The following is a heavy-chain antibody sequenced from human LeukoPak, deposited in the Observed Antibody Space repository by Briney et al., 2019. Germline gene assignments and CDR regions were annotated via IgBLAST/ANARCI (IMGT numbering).Heavy chain of an antibody. CDR1: GYSISSGYY. J-gene: IGHJ4*02. CDR2: IYHSGST. Sequence: SETLSLTCAVSGYSISSGYYWGWIRQPPGKGLEWIGSIYHSGSTYYNPSLKSRVTISVDTSKNQFSLKLSSVTSADTAVYYCARHSLRMPGYSSGWPFDYWGQGTLVTVSS. D-gene: IGHD6-19*01. CDR3: ARHSLRMPGYSSGWPFDY. V-gene: IGHV4-38-2*01.